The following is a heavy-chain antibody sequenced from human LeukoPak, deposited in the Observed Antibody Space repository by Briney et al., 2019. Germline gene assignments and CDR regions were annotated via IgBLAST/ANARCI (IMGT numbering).Heavy chain of an antibody. V-gene: IGHV3-23*01. CDR1: GFTFNTHA. Sequence: GGSLRLSCEASGFTFNTHAMSWVRQAPGKGLEWVASITSSGRTPYYTDSVKGRFTISRDNSKNSLFLEMSSLRVEDTATYYCAKNLFKDFEGSAFFGIMDVWGKGTTVTVSS. CDR2: ITSSGRTP. CDR3: AKNLFKDFEGSAFFGIMDV. J-gene: IGHJ6*03. D-gene: IGHD6-19*01.